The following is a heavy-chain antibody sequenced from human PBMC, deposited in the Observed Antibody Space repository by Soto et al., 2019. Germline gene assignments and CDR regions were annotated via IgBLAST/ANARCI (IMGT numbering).Heavy chain of an antibody. CDR1: SVSISSGRYY. CDR3: ARHTPAISISDH. V-gene: IGHV4-39*01. D-gene: IGHD2-15*01. J-gene: IGHJ4*02. Sequence: SETLSLTCTVSSVSISSGRYYWDWIRQPPGKGLEWIGSIYYSGSTHYNPSLKSRVTISVDTSKNQFSLKLSSVTAADTAVYYCARHTPAISISDHWGQGTLVTVSS. CDR2: IYYSGST.